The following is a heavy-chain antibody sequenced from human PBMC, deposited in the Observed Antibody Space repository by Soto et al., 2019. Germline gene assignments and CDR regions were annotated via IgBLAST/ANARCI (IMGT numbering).Heavy chain of an antibody. D-gene: IGHD3-22*01. CDR2: IYSLGNT. Sequence: QLRRQESAQGLLSPPGTLSPPATASGGPFSSSVYNGAWIRQPPGQGLECLGTIYSLGNTYNNPSLKSRVTISVDKSKSQLFLKLSSVTAPDTAVYYCARQIYDSSGYYYAYWGQGTLVTVSS. V-gene: IGHV4-39*01. CDR3: ARQIYDSSGYYYAY. J-gene: IGHJ4*02. CDR1: GGPFSSSVYN.